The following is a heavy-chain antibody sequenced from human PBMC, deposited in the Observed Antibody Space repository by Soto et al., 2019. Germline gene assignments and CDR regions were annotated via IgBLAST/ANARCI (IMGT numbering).Heavy chain of an antibody. D-gene: IGHD2-21*02. V-gene: IGHV3-30-3*01. J-gene: IGHJ6*02. CDR1: GFTFSSYA. CDR2: ISYDGSNK. CDR3: ARDLDCGGDCYQTGEYYYYYGMDV. Sequence: GGSLRLSCAASGFTFSSYAMHWVRQAPGKGLEWVAVISYDGSNKYYADSVKGRFTISRDNSKNTLYLQMNSLRAEDTAVYYCARDLDCGGDCYQTGEYYYYYGMDVWGQGTTVTVSS.